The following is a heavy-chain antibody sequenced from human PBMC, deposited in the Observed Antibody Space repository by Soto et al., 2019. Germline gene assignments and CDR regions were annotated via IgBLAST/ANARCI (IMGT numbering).Heavy chain of an antibody. D-gene: IGHD3-3*01. CDR1: GSSISSHW. Sequence: EVHLVETGGGLVQPGGSLRLSCAASGSSISSHWMSWVRQAPGEGLEWVANINQDGTKIHYVDSVKGRFTISRDNAKNSLHLQLSSLRADDTAVYFCARGEEWLLLSLQGVFDQWGQGTLVTVSS. CDR2: INQDGTKI. CDR3: ARGEEWLLLSLQGVFDQ. V-gene: IGHV3-7*03. J-gene: IGHJ4*02.